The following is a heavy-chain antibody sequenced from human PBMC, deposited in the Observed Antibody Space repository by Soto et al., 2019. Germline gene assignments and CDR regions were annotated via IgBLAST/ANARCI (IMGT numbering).Heavy chain of an antibody. CDR3: AKDPGYSSGWYHQH. CDR2: IGGGGDST. V-gene: IGHV3-23*01. D-gene: IGHD6-19*01. Sequence: GGSLRLSCAASGFTFSSYAMTWVRQAPGKGLEWVSGIGGGGDSTYYADSVEGRFTFSRDNSRNTLYLQMNSLRAEDTAVYFCAKDPGYSSGWYHQHWGQGTLVTVSS. CDR1: GFTFSSYA. J-gene: IGHJ1*01.